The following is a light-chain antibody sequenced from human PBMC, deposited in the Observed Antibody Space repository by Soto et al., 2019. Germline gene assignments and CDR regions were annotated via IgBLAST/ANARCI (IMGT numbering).Light chain of an antibody. J-gene: IGKJ1*01. CDR1: QSISSY. CDR3: QQSYSTWWT. Sequence: DIQMTQSPSSLSASVGDRVTITCRASQSISSYLNWYQQKPGKAPKLLIYAASCLQSGVPSRFSGSGSWTDFTLTISSLQPEDFVTYYCQQSYSTWWTFGQGTKVEIK. V-gene: IGKV1-39*01. CDR2: AAS.